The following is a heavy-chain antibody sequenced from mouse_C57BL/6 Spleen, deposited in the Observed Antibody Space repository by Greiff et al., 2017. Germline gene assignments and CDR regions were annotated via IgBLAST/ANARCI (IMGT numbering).Heavy chain of an antibody. D-gene: IGHD4-1*01. CDR2: IDPSDSYT. CDR3: ARRELGQDYAMDY. CDR1: GYTFTSYW. J-gene: IGHJ4*01. Sequence: VQLQQPGAELVMPGASVKLSCKASGYTFTSYWMHWVKQRPGQGLEWIGEIDPSDSYTNYNQKFKGKSTLTVDKSSSTAYMQLSSLTSEDSAVYYCARRELGQDYAMDYWGQGTSVTVSS. V-gene: IGHV1-69*01.